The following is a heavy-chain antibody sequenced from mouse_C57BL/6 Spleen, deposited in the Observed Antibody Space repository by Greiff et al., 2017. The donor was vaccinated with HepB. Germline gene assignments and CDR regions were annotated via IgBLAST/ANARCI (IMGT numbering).Heavy chain of an antibody. Sequence: VQLQESGAELARPGASVKLSCKASGYTFTSYGISWVKQRTGQGLEWIGEIYPRSGNTYYNEKFKGKATLTADKSSSTAYMELRSLTSEDSAVYFCARDDYDGRFDVWGTGTTVTVSS. D-gene: IGHD2-4*01. J-gene: IGHJ1*03. V-gene: IGHV1-81*01. CDR2: IYPRSGNT. CDR3: ARDDYDGRFDV. CDR1: GYTFTSYG.